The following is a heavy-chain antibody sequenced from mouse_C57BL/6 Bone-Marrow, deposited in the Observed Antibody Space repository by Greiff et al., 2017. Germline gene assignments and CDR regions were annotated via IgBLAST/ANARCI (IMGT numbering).Heavy chain of an antibody. Sequence: EVLVVESGGDLVKPGGSLKLSCAASGFTFSSYGMSWVRQTLDKRLEWVVTFSSCGSYTYYPASVKGRFTISRNNAKNTLYLQMSSLKSEDTDIYSCASAGAEVYFDYWGQGTTLTVSS. J-gene: IGHJ2*01. V-gene: IGHV5-6*01. CDR1: GFTFSSYG. CDR2: FSSCGSYT. D-gene: IGHD3-1*01. CDR3: ASAGAEVYFDY.